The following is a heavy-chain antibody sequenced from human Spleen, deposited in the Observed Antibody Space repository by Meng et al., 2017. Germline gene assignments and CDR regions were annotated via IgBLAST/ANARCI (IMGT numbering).Heavy chain of an antibody. Sequence: GGSLRLSCAASGFTFSSYAMHWVRQAPGKGLEWVAVISYDGSNKYYADSVKGRFTISRDNSKNTLYLQMNSLRAEDTAVYYCARDPLGRYYDSSGYYLRHYWGQGTLVTVSS. CDR2: ISYDGSNK. CDR1: GFTFSSYA. D-gene: IGHD3-22*01. J-gene: IGHJ4*02. CDR3: ARDPLGRYYDSSGYYLRHY. V-gene: IGHV3-30*04.